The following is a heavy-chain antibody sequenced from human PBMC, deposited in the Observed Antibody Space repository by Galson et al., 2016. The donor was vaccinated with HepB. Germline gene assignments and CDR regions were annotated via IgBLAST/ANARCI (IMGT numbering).Heavy chain of an antibody. CDR1: GFTFSASG. J-gene: IGHJ4*02. V-gene: IGHV3-30*18. CDR3: AKDGSFGNFGCELDY. D-gene: IGHD3-10*01. Sequence: SLRLFCAASGFTFSASGMHWVRQAPGKGLDWVALTSYDGSNKYFAESVKGRFTISKDNSKNTLYLQMNSLRAEDTAVYYCAKDGSFGNFGCELDYWGQGTLVTVSS. CDR2: TSYDGSNK.